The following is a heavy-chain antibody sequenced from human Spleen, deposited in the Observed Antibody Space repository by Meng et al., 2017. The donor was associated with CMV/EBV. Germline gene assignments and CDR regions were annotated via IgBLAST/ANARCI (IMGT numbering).Heavy chain of an antibody. V-gene: IGHV4-61*01. Sequence: SETLSLTCTVSGGSVSSGSYYWSWIRQPPGKGLEWIGYIYYSGSTNYNPSLKSRVTISVDTSKNQFSLKLSSVTAADTAVYYCARGGGYYDFWSGYYYFDYWGQGTLVTVSS. D-gene: IGHD3-3*01. CDR1: GGSVSSGSYY. J-gene: IGHJ4*02. CDR2: IYYSGST. CDR3: ARGGGYYDFWSGYYYFDY.